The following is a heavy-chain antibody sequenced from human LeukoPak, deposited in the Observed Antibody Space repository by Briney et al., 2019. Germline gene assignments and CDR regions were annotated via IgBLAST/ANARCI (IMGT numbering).Heavy chain of an antibody. D-gene: IGHD3-22*01. CDR1: VYTFTGYY. V-gene: IGHV1-2*02. CDR2: INPNSGGT. J-gene: IGHJ3*02. Sequence: GASVNVSCKPSVYTFTGYYMHWVRPAPGQGLEWMGWINPNSGGTNYAQKFQGRVTLSRDTSISTAYMELSRLRSDDTAVYYCARVYYYDSSGGHDAFDIWGQGTMVTVSS. CDR3: ARVYYYDSSGGHDAFDI.